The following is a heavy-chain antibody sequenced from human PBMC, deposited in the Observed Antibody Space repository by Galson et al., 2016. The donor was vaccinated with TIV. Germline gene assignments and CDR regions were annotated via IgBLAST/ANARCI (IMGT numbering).Heavy chain of an antibody. CDR2: ISNTGAVT. CDR3: AKGSTWFGESLSH. D-gene: IGHD3-10*01. Sequence: SLRLSCAASGLVSSSFAMNWVRQAPGKGLEWVSTISNTGAVTFHADSVKGRFAISRDNSKNMLYLHMTSLRADDTAVYYCAKGSTWFGESLSHWGQGPPVTVSS. J-gene: IGHJ4*02. CDR1: GLVSSSFA. V-gene: IGHV3-23*01.